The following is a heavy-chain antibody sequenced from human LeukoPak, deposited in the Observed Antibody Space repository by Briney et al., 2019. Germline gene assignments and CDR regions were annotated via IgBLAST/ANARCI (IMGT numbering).Heavy chain of an antibody. CDR1: GGSVKSGDHY. J-gene: IGHJ3*01. CDR3: ASFGAFDV. V-gene: IGHV4-31*03. D-gene: IGHD2/OR15-2a*01. CDR2: TYYSGNT. Sequence: SQTLSLTCTVSGGSVKSGDHYWTWIRQHPGKGLEWIGYTYYSGNTYYNPSLKSRVTMSVDTSKNQFSLTLNSVSAADTAVYYCASFGAFDVWGQGTMVTVSS.